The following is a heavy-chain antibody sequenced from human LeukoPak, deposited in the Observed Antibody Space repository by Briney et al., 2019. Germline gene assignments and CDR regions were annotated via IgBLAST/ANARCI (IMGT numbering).Heavy chain of an antibody. CDR2: ISGSGGST. V-gene: IGHV3-23*01. J-gene: IGHJ3*02. CDR1: GFTFSSYA. Sequence: GESLRLSCAVSGFTFSSYAMSWVRQAPGKGLEWVSAISGSGGSTYYADSVKGRFTISRDNSKNTLYLQMNSLRAEDTAVYYCARDGGRSGYGAFDIWGQGTMVTVSS. D-gene: IGHD3-22*01. CDR3: ARDGGRSGYGAFDI.